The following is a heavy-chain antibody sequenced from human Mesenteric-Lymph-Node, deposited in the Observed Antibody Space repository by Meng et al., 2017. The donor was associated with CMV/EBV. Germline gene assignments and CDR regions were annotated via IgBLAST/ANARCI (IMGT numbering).Heavy chain of an antibody. CDR1: GYSFRDYY. J-gene: IGHJ4*02. D-gene: IGHD3-9*01. Sequence: ASVKVSCKASGYSFRDYYIHWVRQAPGQGPEWMGWINPNSGDTWSPPKFQGKVTMTSDESVNTGYMALHRLTSDDPAVYYCARAGQHFDYYFDSWGQGTLVTVSS. CDR2: INPNSGDT. CDR3: ARAGQHFDYYFDS. V-gene: IGHV1-2*02.